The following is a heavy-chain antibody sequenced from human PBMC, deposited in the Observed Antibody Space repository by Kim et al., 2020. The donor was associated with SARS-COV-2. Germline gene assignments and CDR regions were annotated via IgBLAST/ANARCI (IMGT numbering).Heavy chain of an antibody. J-gene: IGHJ3*02. V-gene: IGHV3-33*05. CDR3: AHIYGSGITPYDAFDI. CDR2: ISYDGSNK. D-gene: IGHD3-10*01. CDR1: GFTFSSYG. Sequence: GGSLRLSCAASGFTFSSYGMHWVRQAPGKGLECVAVISYDGSNKYYADSVKGRFTISRDNSKNTLYLQMNSLRAEDTAVYYCAHIYGSGITPYDAFDIWGQGTMVTVSS.